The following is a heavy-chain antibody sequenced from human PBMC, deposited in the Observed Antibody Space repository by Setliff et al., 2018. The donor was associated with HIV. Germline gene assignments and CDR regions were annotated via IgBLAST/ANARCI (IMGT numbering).Heavy chain of an antibody. J-gene: IGHJ5*02. Sequence: PSETLSLTCTVSGGSASNSRYYWAWIRQPPGKGLEYIGSVHYNEKTYYNPSLKSRVTLSIDTSKNQFSLNLTSVTAADTAVYYCASRIYYYDSNNFLREEGFDPWGQGTLVTVSS. D-gene: IGHD3-22*01. CDR3: ASRIYYYDSNNFLREEGFDP. CDR2: VHYNEKT. V-gene: IGHV4-39*01. CDR1: GGSASNSRYY.